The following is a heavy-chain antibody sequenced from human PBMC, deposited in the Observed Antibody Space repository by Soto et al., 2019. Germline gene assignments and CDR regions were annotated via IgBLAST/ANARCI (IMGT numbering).Heavy chain of an antibody. V-gene: IGHV2-5*02. CDR1: GFSLSINGEA. D-gene: IGHD3-10*01. Sequence: GSGPTLVNPTQTLTLTCTFSGFSLSINGEAVGWIRQPPGQALEWLALIYWDDDQRYNPSLKNRLTITKDTSRNQVVLTMTNMDPVDTATYYCAHKRDVSRGFKYWGQGTLVTVSS. J-gene: IGHJ4*02. CDR3: AHKRDVSRGFKY. CDR2: IYWDDDQ.